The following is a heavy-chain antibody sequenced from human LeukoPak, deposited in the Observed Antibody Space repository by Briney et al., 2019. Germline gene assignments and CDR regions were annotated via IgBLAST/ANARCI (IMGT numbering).Heavy chain of an antibody. CDR1: GGSFGSYY. Sequence: PSETLSLTCAVYGGSFGSYYWSWIRQPPGKGLEWIGEINHSGSTNYNPSLKSRVTISVDTSKNQFSLKLSSVTAADTAVYYCARGYCSGGSCSILDYWGQGTLVTVSS. D-gene: IGHD2-15*01. V-gene: IGHV4-34*01. CDR3: ARGYCSGGSCSILDY. CDR2: INHSGST. J-gene: IGHJ4*02.